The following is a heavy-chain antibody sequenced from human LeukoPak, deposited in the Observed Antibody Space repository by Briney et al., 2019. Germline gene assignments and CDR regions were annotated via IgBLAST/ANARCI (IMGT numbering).Heavy chain of an antibody. V-gene: IGHV4-4*09. J-gene: IGHJ4*02. CDR1: GGSFGPFS. CDR2: IQASGDT. Sequence: SETLSLTCTLSGGSFGPFSWSWVRQPPGKGLEWIGYIQASGDTSFNGALKSRVTFSLDTSKSEFSLTLRSVTAADTALYYCARLVRDRNDHSDYWGQGILVTVSS. D-gene: IGHD1-1*01. CDR3: ARLVRDRNDHSDY.